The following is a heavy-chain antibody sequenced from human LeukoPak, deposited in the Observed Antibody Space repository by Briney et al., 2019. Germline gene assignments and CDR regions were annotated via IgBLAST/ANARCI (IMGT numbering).Heavy chain of an antibody. CDR1: GFTFSSYS. CDR2: IGGTGGST. Sequence: GGSLRLSCAASGFTFSSYSMSWVRQAPGKGLEWVSTIGGTGGSTYYADSVKGRFTISRDNSKSTLYLQMNSLRAEDTALYYCAKFGTVTTIGLYYFDHWGQGTLVTVSS. J-gene: IGHJ4*02. CDR3: AKFGTVTTIGLYYFDH. V-gene: IGHV3-23*01. D-gene: IGHD4-11*01.